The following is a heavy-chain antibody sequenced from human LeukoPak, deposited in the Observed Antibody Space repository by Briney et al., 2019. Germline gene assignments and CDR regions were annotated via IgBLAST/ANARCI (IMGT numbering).Heavy chain of an antibody. Sequence: SETLSLTCTVSGGSISSSSYYWGWIRQPPGKGLEWIGSIYCSGSTYYNPSLKSRVTISVDTSKNQFSLKLSSVTAADTAVYYCARLVIRSSWFDYWGQGTLVTVSS. CDR3: ARLVIRSSWFDY. V-gene: IGHV4-39*01. CDR2: IYCSGST. D-gene: IGHD6-13*01. CDR1: GGSISSSSYY. J-gene: IGHJ4*02.